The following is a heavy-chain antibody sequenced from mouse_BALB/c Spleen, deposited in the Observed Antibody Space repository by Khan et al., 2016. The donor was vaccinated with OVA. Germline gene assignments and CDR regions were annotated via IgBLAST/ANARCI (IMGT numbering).Heavy chain of an antibody. J-gene: IGHJ3*01. Sequence: VQLKQSGPSLVKPSQTLSLTCSVTGDSITSGYWSWIRKFPGNKLEYMGYMIYRGNTYYNPSLKSRISITRHTSKNQYYLQLNSVTPEDTAAYYCARATERYAVAYWGQGTLVTVSA. V-gene: IGHV3-8*02. CDR3: ARATERYAVAY. CDR2: MIYRGNT. CDR1: GDSITSGY. D-gene: IGHD2-14*01.